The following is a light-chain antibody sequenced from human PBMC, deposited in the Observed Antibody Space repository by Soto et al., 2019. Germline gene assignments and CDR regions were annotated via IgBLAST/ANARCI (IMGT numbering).Light chain of an antibody. Sequence: QPVLTQSPSASASLGASVKLTCTLSSGHSSYAIAWHQQQPEKGPRYLMTLSSDGSHSKGDGIPDRFSGSSSGAERYLTISSLQSEDAADYYCQTWDTGARVVFGGGTKLTVL. CDR3: QTWDTGARVV. V-gene: IGLV4-69*01. CDR2: LSSDGSH. CDR1: SGHSSYA. J-gene: IGLJ2*01.